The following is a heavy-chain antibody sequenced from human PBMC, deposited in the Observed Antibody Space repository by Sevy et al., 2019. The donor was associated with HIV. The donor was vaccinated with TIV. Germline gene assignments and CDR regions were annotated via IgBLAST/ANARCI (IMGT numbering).Heavy chain of an antibody. CDR2: IRYDGSNK. V-gene: IGHV3-33*01. CDR1: GFTLSSYG. CDR3: ARDRVGITISAEWGGGMDV. J-gene: IGHJ6*02. D-gene: IGHD3-3*01. Sequence: GGSLRLSCAASGFTLSSYGMHWVRQAPGKGLEWVAVIRYDGSNKYYADSVKGRFTISRDNSKNTLYLQMNSLRAEDTAVYYGARDRVGITISAEWGGGMDVWGQGTTVTVSS.